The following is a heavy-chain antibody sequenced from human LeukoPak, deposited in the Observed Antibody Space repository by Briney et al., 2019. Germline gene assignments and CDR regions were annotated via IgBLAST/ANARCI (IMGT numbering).Heavy chain of an antibody. Sequence: PGGSLRLSCGASGFTFSSYGVHWVRQAPGKGLEWVAVISDDGRKKHYADSVKGRFTISRDNGETSLYLQMSSLRTEDTAVYYCARDFRSGSYAGDYYFDYWGQGTLVTVSS. J-gene: IGHJ4*02. D-gene: IGHD1-26*01. V-gene: IGHV3-30*03. CDR1: GFTFSSYG. CDR2: ISDDGRKK. CDR3: ARDFRSGSYAGDYYFDY.